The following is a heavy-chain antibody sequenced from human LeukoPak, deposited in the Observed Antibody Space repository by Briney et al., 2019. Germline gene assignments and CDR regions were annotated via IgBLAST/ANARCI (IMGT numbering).Heavy chain of an antibody. V-gene: IGHV4-31*03. CDR3: ARALSPNDYGDPGWFDP. D-gene: IGHD4-17*01. Sequence: SETLSLTCTVSGGSINNGDYYWNWIRQHPGKGLEWIGYIYYSGSTYYSPSLKSRVTISIDTSRNQFSLKLRSVTAADTAVYYCARALSPNDYGDPGWFDPWGQGTLVTVSA. J-gene: IGHJ5*02. CDR1: GGSINNGDYY. CDR2: IYYSGST.